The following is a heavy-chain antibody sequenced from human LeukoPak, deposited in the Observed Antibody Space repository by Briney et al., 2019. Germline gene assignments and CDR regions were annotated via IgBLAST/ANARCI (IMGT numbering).Heavy chain of an antibody. CDR3: TTTGIAAAGTFDY. V-gene: IGHV3-23*01. Sequence: PGGSLRLSCAAAGFTFSSYAMSWVRQAAGKGLEWVSSISGSGGSTYYADSVKGRFTISRDNSKNTLYLQMNSLRAEDTAVYYCTTTGIAAAGTFDYWGQGTLVTVSS. CDR2: ISGSGGST. D-gene: IGHD6-13*01. J-gene: IGHJ4*02. CDR1: GFTFSSYA.